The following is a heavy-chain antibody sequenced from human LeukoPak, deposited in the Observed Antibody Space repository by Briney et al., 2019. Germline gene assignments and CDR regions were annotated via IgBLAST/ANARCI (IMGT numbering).Heavy chain of an antibody. D-gene: IGHD3-3*01. Sequence: GGSLRLSCAASGFTFSSYGMHWVRQAPGKGLEWVAVISYDGSNKYCADSVKGRFTISRDNSKNTLYLQMNSLRAEDTAVYYCAKAKGDTIPAWGQGTLVTVSS. CDR3: AKAKGDTIPA. CDR2: ISYDGSNK. CDR1: GFTFSSYG. J-gene: IGHJ5*02. V-gene: IGHV3-30*18.